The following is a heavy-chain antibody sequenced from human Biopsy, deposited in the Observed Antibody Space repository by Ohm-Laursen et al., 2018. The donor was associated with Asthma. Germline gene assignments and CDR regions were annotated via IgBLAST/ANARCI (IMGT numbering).Heavy chain of an antibody. CDR2: ISSSWSTK. D-gene: IGHD6-13*01. CDR3: ARVLESSSWGPFYFFTLDV. Sequence: SLRLSCTASGFSFGDYFMTWVRQAPGKGLEWVASISSSWSTKNPSESALGRCTISRDNTQKSMSLELRSLRVEDTAIYYCARVLESSSWGPFYFFTLDVWGQGTPVAVSS. CDR1: GFSFGDYF. V-gene: IGHV3-11*01. J-gene: IGHJ6*02.